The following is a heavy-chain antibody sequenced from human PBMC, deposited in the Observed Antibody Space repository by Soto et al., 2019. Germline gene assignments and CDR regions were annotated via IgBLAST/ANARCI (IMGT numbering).Heavy chain of an antibody. Sequence: GGSLRLSCAASGFTFSSYAMSWVRQAPGKGLEWVSAISGSGGSTYYAESVKGRFTISRDNPRNTLYLQMNSLRVEDTAVYYCARAGIQYVEQVGWFDPWGQGTLVTVSS. J-gene: IGHJ5*02. CDR1: GFTFSSYA. D-gene: IGHD2-8*02. CDR3: ARAGIQYVEQVGWFDP. V-gene: IGHV3-23*01. CDR2: ISGSGGST.